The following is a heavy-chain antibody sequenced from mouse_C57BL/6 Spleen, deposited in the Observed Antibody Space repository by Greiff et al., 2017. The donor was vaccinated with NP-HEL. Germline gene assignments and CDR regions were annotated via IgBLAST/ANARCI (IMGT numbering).Heavy chain of an antibody. J-gene: IGHJ2*01. Sequence: VQLQESGPELVKPGASVKISCKASGYAFSSSWMNWVKQRPGKGLEWIGRIYPGDGDTNYNGKFKGKATLTADKSSSTAYMQLSSLTSEDSAVYCCSLYSNYEGYWGQGTTLTVSS. D-gene: IGHD2-5*01. CDR3: SLYSNYEGY. V-gene: IGHV1-82*01. CDR2: IYPGDGDT. CDR1: GYAFSSSW.